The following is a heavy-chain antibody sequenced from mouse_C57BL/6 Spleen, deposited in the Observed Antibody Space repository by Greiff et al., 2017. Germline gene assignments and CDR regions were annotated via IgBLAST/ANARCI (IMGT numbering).Heavy chain of an antibody. V-gene: IGHV1-15*01. CDR1: GYTFTDYE. J-gene: IGHJ4*01. Sequence: QVQLQQSGAELVRPGASVTLSCKASGYTFTDYEMHWVKQTPVHGLEWIGAIDPETGGTAYNQKFKGKAILTADKSSSTAYMELRSLTSEDSAVYYCTRSEAQATGAMDYWGQGTSVTVSS. CDR2: IDPETGGT. CDR3: TRSEAQATGAMDY. D-gene: IGHD3-2*02.